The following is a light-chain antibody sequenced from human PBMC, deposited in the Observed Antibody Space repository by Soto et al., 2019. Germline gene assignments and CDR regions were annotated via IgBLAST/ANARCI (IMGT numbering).Light chain of an antibody. CDR2: DAS. CDR3: HTYNSYSLHT. V-gene: IGKV1-5*01. J-gene: IGKJ2*01. Sequence: DIQMTQSPSTLSASVGDRITITCRASQSVSRRLAWFQQKPGKAPKLLIYDASSLESGVPSRFCGRGSGTEFTLTISSLQPDDCATYYCHTYNSYSLHTFGQGTKLEIK. CDR1: QSVSRR.